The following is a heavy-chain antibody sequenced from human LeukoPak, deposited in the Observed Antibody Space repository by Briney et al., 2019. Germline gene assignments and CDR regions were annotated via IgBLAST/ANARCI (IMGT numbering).Heavy chain of an antibody. CDR2: VNLQGST. V-gene: IGHV4-4*02. J-gene: IGHJ4*02. CDR3: AREGGPYRPLDY. Sequence: SETLSLTCGVSGRAISNTNWWTWVRQPPGKGLEWIGEVNLQGSTNYNPSLKSRVAISVDKSENHISLKLTSVTAADTAVYYCAREGGPYRPLDYSGQGTLVTVAS. CDR1: GRAISNTNW.